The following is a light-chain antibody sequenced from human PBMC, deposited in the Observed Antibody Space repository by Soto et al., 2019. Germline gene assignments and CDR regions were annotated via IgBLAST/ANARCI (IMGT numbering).Light chain of an antibody. V-gene: IGKV3D-20*02. Sequence: EILLTQSPGTLSLSPGERATLSCRASKSVSSSYLAWYQQKPGQAPRLLIYGASSRATGIPDRLSGSGSGKDFTLTITSLETEDFAVYYCQQRTEWPHSITFGHGTRLEIK. CDR3: QQRTEWPHSIT. CDR1: KSVSSSY. J-gene: IGKJ5*01. CDR2: GAS.